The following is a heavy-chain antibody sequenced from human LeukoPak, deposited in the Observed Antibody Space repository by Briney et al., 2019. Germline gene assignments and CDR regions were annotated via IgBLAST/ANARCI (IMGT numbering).Heavy chain of an antibody. V-gene: IGHV4-59*01. CDR2: IYYSGST. CDR3: ARVGLRDFDWLFLDY. CDR1: GGSISSYY. J-gene: IGHJ4*02. D-gene: IGHD3-9*01. Sequence: PSETLSLTCTVSGGSISSYYWSWIRQPPGKGLEWIGYIYYSGSTNYNPSLKSRVTISVDTSKNQFSLKLSSVTAADTAVYYCARVGLRDFDWLFLDYWGQGTLVTVSS.